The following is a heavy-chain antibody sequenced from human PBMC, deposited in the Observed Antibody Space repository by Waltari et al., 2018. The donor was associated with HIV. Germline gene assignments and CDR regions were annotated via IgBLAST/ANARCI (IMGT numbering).Heavy chain of an antibody. D-gene: IGHD3-22*01. J-gene: IGHJ4*02. V-gene: IGHV4-39*01. CDR2: IYYSGCT. CDR3: ARHKASTRYHLLGEGLGN. Sequence: QLQLRESGPGLVKPSETLSLTCTVSGGSITNPDYYWGWIRQPPGKGLEWIATIYYSGCTYYSPSLKSRFTSSVDTSKNQFSLKLTSVTAADTAVYDCARHKASTRYHLLGEGLGNWGPGTLVTVSS. CDR1: GGSITNPDYY.